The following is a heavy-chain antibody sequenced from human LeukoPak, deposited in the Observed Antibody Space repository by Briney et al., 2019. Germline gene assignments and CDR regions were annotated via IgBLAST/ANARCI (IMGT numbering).Heavy chain of an antibody. CDR3: AREVGPTTVSYYYYVMDV. CDR1: GGSISSSSYY. CDR2: IYYSGST. D-gene: IGHD1-26*01. V-gene: IGHV4-39*07. J-gene: IGHJ6*02. Sequence: SETLSLTCTVSGGSISSSSYYWGWIRQPPGKGLEWIGSIYYSGSTYYNPSLKSRVTTSVDTSKNQFSLKLSSVTAADTAVYYCAREVGPTTVSYYYYVMDVWGQGTTVTVSS.